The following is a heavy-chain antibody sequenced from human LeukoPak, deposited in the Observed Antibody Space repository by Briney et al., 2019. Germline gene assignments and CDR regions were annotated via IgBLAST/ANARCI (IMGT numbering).Heavy chain of an antibody. J-gene: IGHJ6*02. D-gene: IGHD6-19*01. CDR3: ARAPGGIAVAGQTTYYYYGMDV. V-gene: IGHV1-2*02. CDR1: GYTSTGYY. CDR2: INPNSGGT. Sequence: ASVKVSCKASGYTSTGYYMHWVRQAPGQGLEWMGWINPNSGGTNYAQKFQGRVTMTRDTSISTAYMELSRLRSDDTAVYYCARAPGGIAVAGQTTYYYYGMDVWGQGTTVTVSS.